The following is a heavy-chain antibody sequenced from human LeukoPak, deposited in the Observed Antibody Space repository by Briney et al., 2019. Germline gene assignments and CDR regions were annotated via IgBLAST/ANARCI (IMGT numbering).Heavy chain of an antibody. Sequence: GESLKISCKASGYNFTPYWIGWVRQMPGKGLEWMGITFPGGSDTKYSPPFQGLVTMSADRSTSTAYLQWNSLKASDTATYYCVRHFHPAETTGGYFDLLGRGTLVTVSS. D-gene: IGHD4-17*01. J-gene: IGHJ2*01. CDR3: VRHFHPAETTGGYFDL. CDR2: TFPGGSDT. V-gene: IGHV5-51*01. CDR1: GYNFTPYW.